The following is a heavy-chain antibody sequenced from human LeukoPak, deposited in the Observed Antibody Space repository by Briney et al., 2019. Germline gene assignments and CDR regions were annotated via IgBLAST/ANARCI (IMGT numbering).Heavy chain of an antibody. D-gene: IGHD1-1*01. V-gene: IGHV3-7*01. Sequence: GGSLRLSCEASGFTFSAHWMSWVRQAPGKGLEWVASIYPDGSQKYYLDSVRGRFTISRDNTKNSLYLQMFSLRAEDTAVYYCARLLGTSTTYDYWGQGTLVTVSS. CDR3: ARLLGTSTTYDY. CDR2: IYPDGSQK. J-gene: IGHJ4*02. CDR1: GFTFSAHW.